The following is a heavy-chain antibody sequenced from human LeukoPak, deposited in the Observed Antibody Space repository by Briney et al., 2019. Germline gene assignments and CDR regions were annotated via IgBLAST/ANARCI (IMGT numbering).Heavy chain of an antibody. CDR1: GFTVSSNY. Sequence: QPGGSLRLSCAASGFTVSSNYMNWVRQAPGKGLEWVSVIYSGGNTYYADSVKGRFTISRDNFKNTLYLQMNSLRAEDTAVYYCAAPGYRSGWYMADYWGQGTLVTVSS. J-gene: IGHJ4*02. CDR2: IYSGGNT. CDR3: AAPGYRSGWYMADY. D-gene: IGHD6-19*01. V-gene: IGHV3-66*01.